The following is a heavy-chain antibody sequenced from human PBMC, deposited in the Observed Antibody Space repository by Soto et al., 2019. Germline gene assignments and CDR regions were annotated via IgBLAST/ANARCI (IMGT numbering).Heavy chain of an antibody. CDR3: VRRHGLTVDAYY. CDR2: TYHSGST. CDR1: GDTISTGGST. V-gene: IGHV4-30-2*03. D-gene: IGHD2-21*02. J-gene: IGHJ4*02. Sequence: SETLSLTCDVSGDTISTGGSTWAWIRQPPGKALEWIGHTYHSGSTFYNPSLKSRVTISVDTSKNQFSLNLSSATAADTAVYYCVRRHGLTVDAYYWGQGTLVTVSS.